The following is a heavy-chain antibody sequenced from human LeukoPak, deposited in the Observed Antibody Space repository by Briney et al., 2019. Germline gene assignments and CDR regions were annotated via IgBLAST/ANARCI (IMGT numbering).Heavy chain of an antibody. Sequence: SVKVSCKTSGYTFTSYGISWVRQAPGQGLEWMGWISAYNGNTNYAQKLQGRVTMTTDTSTTTAYMELRSLRSDDTAVYYCATHMDTAMIKAEFDYWGQGTLVTVSS. CDR2: ISAYNGNT. V-gene: IGHV1-18*01. CDR3: ATHMDTAMIKAEFDY. D-gene: IGHD5-18*01. CDR1: GYTFTSYG. J-gene: IGHJ4*02.